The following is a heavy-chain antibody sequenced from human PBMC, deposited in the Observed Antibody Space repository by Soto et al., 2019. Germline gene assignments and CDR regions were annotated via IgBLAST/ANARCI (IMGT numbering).Heavy chain of an antibody. V-gene: IGHV3-23*01. CDR1: GFTFSNNA. Sequence: GGSLRLSCAASGFTFSNNAMTWVRQAPGKGLEWVSVITNTGGDSLYADSVKGRFTISRDNFKNTLYLQMNSLRAEDTAIYYCARASGESYPGSRVFDSWGQGTRVTVSS. J-gene: IGHJ4*02. CDR2: ITNTGGDS. D-gene: IGHD3-10*01. CDR3: ARASGESYPGSRVFDS.